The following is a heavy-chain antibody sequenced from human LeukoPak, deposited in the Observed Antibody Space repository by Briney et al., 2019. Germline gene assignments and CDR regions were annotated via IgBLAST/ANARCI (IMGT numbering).Heavy chain of an antibody. Sequence: SETLSLTCAVSGAPSAVGVNYGTGFRRPPGRGLNWFGGIYTSGSTNYNPSLKSRVTISVDTSKNQFSLKLSSVTAADTAVYYCVRVDGYNEKDYYYMDVWGKGTTVAVSS. CDR3: VRVDGYNEKDYYYMDV. CDR1: GAPSAVGVN. V-gene: IGHV4-61*02. J-gene: IGHJ6*03. D-gene: IGHD5-24*01. CDR2: IYTSGST.